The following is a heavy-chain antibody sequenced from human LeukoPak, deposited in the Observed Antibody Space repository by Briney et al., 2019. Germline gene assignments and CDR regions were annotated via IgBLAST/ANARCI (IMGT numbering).Heavy chain of an antibody. CDR2: IKEDGSEK. CDR3: ARHVLAVRSFDP. J-gene: IGHJ5*02. Sequence: GGSLRLSCAASGFTFSSFWMSWVRQAPGKGLEWVANIKEDGSEKHYVASVKGRFTISRDNAKNSLYLQMNSLRAEDTALYYCARHVLAVRSFDPWGQGTLVTVSS. V-gene: IGHV3-7*01. D-gene: IGHD6-6*01. CDR1: GFTFSSFW.